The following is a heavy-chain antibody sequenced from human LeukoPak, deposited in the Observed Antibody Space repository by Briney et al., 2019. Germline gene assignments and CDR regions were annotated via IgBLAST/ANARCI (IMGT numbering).Heavy chain of an antibody. V-gene: IGHV3-30*18. CDR1: LFSFSRYG. Sequence: GGSLRLSSVASLFSFSRYGLRSVREAPGKGLEWVAVISHDGQFKYYADSVRGRFTVSRDNSNNTLYLQMTGLRPEDTAVYYCAKGPIPIHYYYGMDVWGQGTTVAVSS. CDR2: ISHDGQFK. CDR3: AKGPIPIHYYYGMDV. J-gene: IGHJ6*02.